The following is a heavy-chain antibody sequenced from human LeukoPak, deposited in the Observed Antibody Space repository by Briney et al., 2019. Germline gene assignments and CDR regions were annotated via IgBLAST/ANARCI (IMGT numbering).Heavy chain of an antibody. CDR2: IYYSGST. CDR3: ARRGSSWEYYFDY. CDR1: GGSISSYY. J-gene: IGHJ4*02. Sequence: SEILSLTCTVSGGSISSYYWCWIRQPPGKGLEWIGYIYYSGSTNYNPSLKSRVTISVDTSKNQFSLKLSSVTAADTAVYYCARRGSSWEYYFDYWGQGTLVTVSS. D-gene: IGHD6-13*01. V-gene: IGHV4-59*08.